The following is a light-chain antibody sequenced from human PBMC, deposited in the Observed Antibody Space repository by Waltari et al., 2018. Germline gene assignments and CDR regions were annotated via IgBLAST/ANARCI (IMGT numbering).Light chain of an antibody. Sequence: EIVFTQSPATLSLSPGERATLSCRASQSVSSYLAWYQQKPGNAPRLLIYDASNRATGIPARFSGSGSGTDFTLTISSLEPEDFAVYYCQQRSNWPPWTFGQGTKVEIK. V-gene: IGKV3-11*01. CDR1: QSVSSY. CDR2: DAS. J-gene: IGKJ1*01. CDR3: QQRSNWPPWT.